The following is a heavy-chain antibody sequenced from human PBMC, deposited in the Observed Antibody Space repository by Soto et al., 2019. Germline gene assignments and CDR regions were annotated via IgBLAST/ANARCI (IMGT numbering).Heavy chain of an antibody. Sequence: GASVKVSCKASGYTFSSYGISWVQQAPGQGLESMGWISAYNGNTNYAQKLQGRVTMTTDTSTSTVYMELRSLRSDDTAVYYCAGGNYHYDRSGYYTLDHWGQGTLVTVSS. CDR2: ISAYNGNT. CDR1: GYTFSSYG. J-gene: IGHJ4*02. CDR3: AGGNYHYDRSGYYTLDH. V-gene: IGHV1-18*01. D-gene: IGHD3-22*01.